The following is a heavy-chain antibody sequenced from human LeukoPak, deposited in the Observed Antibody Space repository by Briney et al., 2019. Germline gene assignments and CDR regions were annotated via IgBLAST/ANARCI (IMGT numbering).Heavy chain of an antibody. CDR2: IKQDGSEK. J-gene: IGHJ3*02. Sequence: SGGSLRLSCAASGFTFSSYWMSWVRQAPGKGLEWVANIKQDGSEKYYVDSVKGRFTISRDNAKNSLYLQMNSLRAEDTAVYYCARDSSIRYYDFWSGSYDAFDIWGQGTMVTVPS. CDR1: GFTFSSYW. D-gene: IGHD3-3*01. CDR3: ARDSSIRYYDFWSGSYDAFDI. V-gene: IGHV3-7*01.